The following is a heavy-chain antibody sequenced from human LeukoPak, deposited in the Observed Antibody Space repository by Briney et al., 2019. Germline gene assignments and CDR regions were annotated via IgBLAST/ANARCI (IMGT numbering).Heavy chain of an antibody. Sequence: SQTLSLTCTVSGGSISSDNFYWSWIRQPPGKGLEWIGYIYYSGSTYYNPSLKSRITISVDTSKNQFSLKVSSVTAAGTAVYFCVREYSSSWSYYFDYWGQGTLVTVSS. CDR3: VREYSSSWSYYFDY. J-gene: IGHJ4*02. CDR2: IYYSGST. V-gene: IGHV4-30-4*01. D-gene: IGHD6-13*01. CDR1: GGSISSDNFY.